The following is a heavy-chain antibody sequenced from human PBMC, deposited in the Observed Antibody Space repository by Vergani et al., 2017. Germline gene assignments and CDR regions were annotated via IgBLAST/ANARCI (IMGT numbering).Heavy chain of an antibody. J-gene: IGHJ4*02. CDR2: ISSSSSYI. CDR1: GFTFSSYS. D-gene: IGHD3-10*01. Sequence: EVQLVESGGGLVKPGGSLRLSCAASGFTFSSYSMNWVRQAPGKGLEWVSSISSSSSYIYYADSVKGRFTISRDNAKNSLYLQMNSLRAEDTAVYYCASPYYGSGSYYYYYWGQGTLVTVSS. CDR3: ASPYYGSGSYYYYY. V-gene: IGHV3-21*01.